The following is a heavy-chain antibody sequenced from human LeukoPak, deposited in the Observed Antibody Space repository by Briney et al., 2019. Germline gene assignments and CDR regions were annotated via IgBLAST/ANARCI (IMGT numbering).Heavy chain of an antibody. Sequence: TGGSLRLSCEVSGFIFDKYWMNWVRQAPGKGLEWVSAISGGGGSAYYADSVKGRFTISRDNSKNTLYLQMNSLRAEDTAVYYCARETCSSTSCSTDYWGQGTLVTVSS. J-gene: IGHJ4*02. D-gene: IGHD2-2*01. CDR2: ISGGGGSA. CDR3: ARETCSSTSCSTDY. V-gene: IGHV3-23*01. CDR1: GFIFDKYW.